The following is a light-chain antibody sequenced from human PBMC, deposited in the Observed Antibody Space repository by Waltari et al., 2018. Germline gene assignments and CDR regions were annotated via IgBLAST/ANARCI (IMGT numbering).Light chain of an antibody. CDR2: GAL. J-gene: IGKJ2*01. CDR1: QRLNVAY. Sequence: EIVLTQSPGTLSLSPGERAILSCRASQRLNVAYVAWYQHKSGQAPRLLIYGALYRAADIPDRFSGSGSGTDFTLTITRLEPDDFAVYYCQQYDTSPGTFGQGTRLEMK. V-gene: IGKV3-20*01. CDR3: QQYDTSPGT.